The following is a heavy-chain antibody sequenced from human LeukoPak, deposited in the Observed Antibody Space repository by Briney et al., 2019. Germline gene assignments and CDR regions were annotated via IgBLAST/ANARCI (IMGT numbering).Heavy chain of an antibody. V-gene: IGHV1-46*01. Sequence: GASVKVSCKASGYTFTSYYMHWVRQAPGQGLEWMGIINPSGGSTSYAQKFQGRVTMTRDMSTSTVYMELSSLRSEDTAVYYCARETGTTTGYRGFDYWGQGTLVTVSS. CDR3: ARETGTTTGYRGFDY. CDR2: INPSGGST. D-gene: IGHD1-7*01. J-gene: IGHJ4*02. CDR1: GYTFTSYY.